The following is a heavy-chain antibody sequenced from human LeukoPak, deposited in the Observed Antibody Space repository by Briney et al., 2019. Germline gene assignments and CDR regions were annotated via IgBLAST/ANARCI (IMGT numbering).Heavy chain of an antibody. V-gene: IGHV1-24*01. CDR2: FDPEDGET. CDR1: GYTFTGYY. Sequence: GASVKVSCKASGYTFTGYYMHWVRQAPGKGLEWMGGFDPEDGETIYTHKFQGRVTMTEDTSTDTAYMEVSSLRSEDTAVHYCAILSVSSWNDAFDIWGQGTMVTVSS. J-gene: IGHJ3*02. D-gene: IGHD1-1*01. CDR3: AILSVSSWNDAFDI.